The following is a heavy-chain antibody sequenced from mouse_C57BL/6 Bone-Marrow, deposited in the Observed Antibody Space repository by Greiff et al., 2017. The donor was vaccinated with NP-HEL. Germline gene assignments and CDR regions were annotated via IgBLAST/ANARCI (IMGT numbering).Heavy chain of an antibody. D-gene: IGHD3-3*01. Sequence: DVMLVESGGGLVQPGGSLKLSCAASGFTFSDYYMYWVRQTPEKRLEWVAYISNGGGSTYYPDTVKGRFTISRDNAKNTLYLQMSRLKSEDTAMYYCARQRGWGYAMDYWGQGTSVTVSS. J-gene: IGHJ4*01. CDR1: GFTFSDYY. CDR2: ISNGGGST. V-gene: IGHV5-12*01. CDR3: ARQRGWGYAMDY.